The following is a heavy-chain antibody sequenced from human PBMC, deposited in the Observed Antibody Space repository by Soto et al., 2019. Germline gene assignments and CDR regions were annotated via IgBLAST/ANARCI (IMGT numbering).Heavy chain of an antibody. V-gene: IGHV1-8*01. J-gene: IGHJ6*02. CDR3: ARGRSITIFGVVIHYYYYGMDV. CDR2: MNPNSGNT. Sequence: QVQLVQSGAEVKKPGASVKVSCKASGYTFTSYDINWVRQATGQGLEWMGWMNPNSGNTGYAQKFQGRVTMTRNNSISTDYMELSSLRSEDTAVYYCARGRSITIFGVVIHYYYYGMDVWGQGTTVTVSS. D-gene: IGHD3-3*01. CDR1: GYTFTSYD.